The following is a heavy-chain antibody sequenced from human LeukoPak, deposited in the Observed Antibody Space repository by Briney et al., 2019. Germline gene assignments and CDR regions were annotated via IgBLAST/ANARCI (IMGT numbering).Heavy chain of an antibody. D-gene: IGHD1-1*01. CDR2: ISSSSSYI. J-gene: IGHJ3*02. CDR1: GFTFSSYS. CDR3: ARMETGSMGAFDI. Sequence: GGSLRLSCAASGFTFSSYSANWVRQAPGKGLEWVTPISSSSSYIYYADPVKARFTISRDNAKNSLYLQMNSLRAEDTAVYYCARMETGSMGAFDIWGQGTMVTVSS. V-gene: IGHV3-21*01.